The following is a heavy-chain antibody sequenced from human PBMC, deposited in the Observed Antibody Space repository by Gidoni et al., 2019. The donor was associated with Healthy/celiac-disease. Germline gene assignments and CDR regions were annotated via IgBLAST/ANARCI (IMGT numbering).Heavy chain of an antibody. J-gene: IGHJ3*02. V-gene: IGHV1-24*01. CDR3: ATRIVVVITTGNAFDI. CDR1: GYTLTELS. D-gene: IGHD3-22*01. Sequence: QVQLVQSGAEVKKPGASVKVSCKVSGYTLTELSMHWVRQAPGKGLEWMGGFDPEDGETIYAQKFQGRVTMTEDTSTDTAYMELSSLRSEDTAVYYCATRIVVVITTGNAFDIWGQGTMVTVSS. CDR2: FDPEDGET.